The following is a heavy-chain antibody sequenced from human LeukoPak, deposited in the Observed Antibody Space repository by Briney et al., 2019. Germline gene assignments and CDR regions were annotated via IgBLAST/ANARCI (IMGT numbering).Heavy chain of an antibody. V-gene: IGHV3-48*01. CDR2: VSSSSSTI. CDR1: GFTFCSYS. J-gene: IGHJ3*02. D-gene: IGHD2-15*01. Sequence: GGSLRLSCAVSGFTFCSYSMNWVRRAPGKGRGGVSYVSSSSSTICYADSVKGRFTISRDNAKNSLYLQMNSLRAEDTAVYYCARISSGGSRGAFDIWGQGTVVTVSS. CDR3: ARISSGGSRGAFDI.